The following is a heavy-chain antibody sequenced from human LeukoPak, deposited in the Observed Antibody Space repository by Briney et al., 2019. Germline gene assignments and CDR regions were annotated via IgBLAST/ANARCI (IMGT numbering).Heavy chain of an antibody. CDR2: IYYSRST. D-gene: IGHD3-9*01. CDR3: ARRNYDILTGYYYFDY. V-gene: IGHV4-39*01. CDR1: GGSISSSSYY. Sequence: SETLSLTCTVSGGSISSSSYYWGWIRQPPGKGLEWIVSIYYSRSTYYNPSLKSRVTISVDTSKNQFSLKLSSVTAADTAVYYCARRNYDILTGYYYFDYWGQGTLVTVSS. J-gene: IGHJ4*02.